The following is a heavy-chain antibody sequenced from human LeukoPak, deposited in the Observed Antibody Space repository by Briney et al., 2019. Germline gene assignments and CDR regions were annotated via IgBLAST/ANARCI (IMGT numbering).Heavy chain of an antibody. D-gene: IGHD6-13*01. V-gene: IGHV3-30*04. J-gene: IGHJ4*02. CDR2: IANDGRDK. Sequence: TGGSLRLSCAASGFSFRSYAMHWVRQAPGKGLEWETVIANDGRDKKYADSVRGRFTISRDNSKNTVYLQMDSLRVEDMAVYYCAKDSKITSADYYFDYWGLGTLVTVSS. CDR1: GFSFRSYA. CDR3: AKDSKITSADYYFDY.